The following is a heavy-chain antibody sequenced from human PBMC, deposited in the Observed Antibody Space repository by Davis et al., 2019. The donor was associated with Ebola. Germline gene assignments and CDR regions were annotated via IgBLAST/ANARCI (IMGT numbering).Heavy chain of an antibody. CDR2: ISAYNGNT. Sequence: AASVKVSCKASGYTFTSYGISWVRQAPGQGLEWMGWISAYNGNTNYAQKLQGRVTMTTDTSTSTAYMELRSLRSDDTAVYYCARSVTMIVGVTHFDYWGQGTLVTVSS. V-gene: IGHV1-18*01. CDR3: ARSVTMIVGVTHFDY. D-gene: IGHD3-22*01. J-gene: IGHJ4*02. CDR1: GYTFTSYG.